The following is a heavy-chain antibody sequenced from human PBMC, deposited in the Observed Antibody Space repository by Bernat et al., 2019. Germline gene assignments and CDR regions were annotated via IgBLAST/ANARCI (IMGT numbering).Heavy chain of an antibody. Sequence: EVQLLESGGGLLQPGGSLRLSCAASGFSFSSYAMSWFRQAPGKGLEWVSSISGSGHSTHYADSVKGRFTISRDNFKNTLYLQMNILRAEDTAIYYCAKESPRLDYWGQGTLVTVSS. CDR2: ISGSGHST. V-gene: IGHV3-23*01. CDR1: GFSFSSYA. J-gene: IGHJ4*02. CDR3: AKESPRLDY.